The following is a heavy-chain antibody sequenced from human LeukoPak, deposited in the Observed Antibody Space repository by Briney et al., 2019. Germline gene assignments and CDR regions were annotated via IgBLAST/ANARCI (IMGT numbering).Heavy chain of an antibody. CDR2: IKQDGSEK. CDR1: GFTFSSYW. V-gene: IGHV3-7*01. Sequence: GGSLRLSCAASGFTFSSYWMSWVRQAPGKGLEWVANIKQDGSEKYYVDSVKGRFTISRDNAKNSLYLQMNSLRAEDTAVYYCARRAPSVLWFGELFYFDYWGQGTLVTVSS. J-gene: IGHJ4*02. CDR3: ARRAPSVLWFGELFYFDY. D-gene: IGHD3-10*01.